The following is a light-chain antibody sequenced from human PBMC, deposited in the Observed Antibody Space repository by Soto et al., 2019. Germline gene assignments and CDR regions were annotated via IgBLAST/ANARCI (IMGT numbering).Light chain of an antibody. CDR3: QQRSNWSPT. CDR2: DAS. V-gene: IGKV3-11*01. J-gene: IGKJ2*01. CDR1: QSVSSY. Sequence: EIVLTQSLATLSLSPGERATLSCRASQSVSSYLAWYQKKPGQAPRLLIYDASNRATGIPARFSGSGSGTDFTLTISSLEPEDFAVYYCQQRSNWSPTFGQGTKLEIK.